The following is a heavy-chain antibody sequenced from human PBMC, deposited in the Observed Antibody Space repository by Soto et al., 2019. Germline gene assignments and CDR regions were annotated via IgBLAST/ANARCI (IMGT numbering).Heavy chain of an antibody. D-gene: IGHD3-22*01. CDR3: ANCPFYENSAYPDY. CDR1: GFSVSRPGVG. CDR2: IYWNDDK. J-gene: IGHJ4*02. Sequence: SGPTLVNPTRPLTLTCSFSGFSVSRPGVGVGWIRQPPGKALEWLALIYWNDDKRYSPSLKGRLTIIKDTSKNQVVLTMTNVDPVDTATYYCANCPFYENSAYPDYWGQGILVTVSS. V-gene: IGHV2-5*01.